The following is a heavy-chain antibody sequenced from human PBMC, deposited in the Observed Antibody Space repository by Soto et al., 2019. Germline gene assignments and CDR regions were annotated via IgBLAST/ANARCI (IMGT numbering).Heavy chain of an antibody. J-gene: IGHJ4*02. CDR1: GFTFSRSA. V-gene: IGHV3-30*18. CDR2: ISYDGSDK. CDR3: AKDNPTIAY. Sequence: QVQLVESGGGVVQPGRSLRLSCATSGFTFSRSAMHWVRQAPGKGPEWVAIISYDGSDKYYADSVEGRFTISRDNSKSTLFLQMNSLRPEDTAVYYCAKDNPTIAYWGQGTLVTVSS.